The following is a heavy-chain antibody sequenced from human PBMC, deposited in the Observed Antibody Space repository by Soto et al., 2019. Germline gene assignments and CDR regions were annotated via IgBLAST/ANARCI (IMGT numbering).Heavy chain of an antibody. D-gene: IGHD6-13*01. CDR2: ISGSSVSI. CDR1: GFTFSSYS. V-gene: IGHV3-48*01. J-gene: IGHJ4*02. Sequence: GGSLRLSCGAAGFTFSSYSMNWVRQAPGKGLEWVSYISGSSVSIYYADSVKGRFTVSRDNAQNSLFLQMNSLRAEDTAVYYCARGRGAAADYFDFWGQGTLVTV. CDR3: ARGRGAAADYFDF.